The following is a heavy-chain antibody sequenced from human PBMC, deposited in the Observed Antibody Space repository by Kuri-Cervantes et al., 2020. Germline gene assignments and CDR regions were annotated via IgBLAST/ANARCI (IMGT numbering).Heavy chain of an antibody. V-gene: IGHV3-23*01. D-gene: IGHD6-13*01. CDR1: GLTFSSYA. CDR2: ISGSGGST. CDR3: ARGGQQLFAFDI. J-gene: IGHJ3*02. Sequence: GGSLRLSCAASGLTFSSYAMHWVRQAPGKGLEWVSAISGSGGSTYYADSVKGRFTISRDNSKNTLYLQMNSLRAEDTAVYYCARGGQQLFAFDIWGQGTMVTVSS.